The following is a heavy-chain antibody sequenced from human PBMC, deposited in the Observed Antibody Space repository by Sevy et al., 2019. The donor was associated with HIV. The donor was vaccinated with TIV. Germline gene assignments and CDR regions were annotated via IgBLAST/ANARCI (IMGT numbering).Heavy chain of an antibody. Sequence: PSVKVSCKASGGTFSSYAISWVRQAPGQGLEWMGGIIPIFGTANYAQKFQGRVTITADESTSTAYMELSSLRSEDTAVYYCARGQYCSSTSCYIELDYWGQGTLVTVSS. V-gene: IGHV1-69*13. CDR3: ARGQYCSSTSCYIELDY. CDR1: GGTFSSYA. CDR2: IIPIFGTA. D-gene: IGHD2-2*01. J-gene: IGHJ4*02.